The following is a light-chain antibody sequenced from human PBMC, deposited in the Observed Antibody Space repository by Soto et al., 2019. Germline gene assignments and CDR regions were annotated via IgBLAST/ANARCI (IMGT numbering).Light chain of an antibody. J-gene: IGKJ1*01. CDR2: GPS. CDR3: QQYDSSPRT. V-gene: IGKV3-20*01. Sequence: EIVLTQSPGTLSPAPGARATRSGRASRRINLNLAWYQQKPGQAPRLLIYGPSSRATGIPDRFSGSGSGTDFTLTINRLEPEDFAVYYCQQYDSSPRTFGQGTKVDIK. CDR1: RRINLN.